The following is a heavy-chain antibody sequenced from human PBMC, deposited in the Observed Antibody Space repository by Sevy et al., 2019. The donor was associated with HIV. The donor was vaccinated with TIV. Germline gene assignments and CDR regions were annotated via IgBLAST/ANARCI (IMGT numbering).Heavy chain of an antibody. J-gene: IGHJ4*02. Sequence: QLGGSLRLSCAASGFRFRNYAMNWVRLAPGKGLEWVSSISGSTGRTDFADSGKGRFTISRDNSKGTLYLQMTSLRADDTAVYYCAKVNYADYGVILGSDYWGRGTLVTVSS. CDR2: ISGSTGRT. V-gene: IGHV3-23*01. CDR1: GFRFRNYA. D-gene: IGHD4-17*01. CDR3: AKVNYADYGVILGSDY.